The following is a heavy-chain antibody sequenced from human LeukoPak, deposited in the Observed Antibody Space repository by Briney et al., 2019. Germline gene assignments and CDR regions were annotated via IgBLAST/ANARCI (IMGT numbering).Heavy chain of an antibody. Sequence: YMSWIRQAPGKGLEWVSYISSSGSTIYYADSVKGRFTISRDKAKNSLYLQMNSLRAEDTSVYYCARDYGGYDYWGQGTLVTVSS. D-gene: IGHD4-23*01. CDR3: ARDYGGYDY. CDR1: Y. CDR2: ISSSGSTI. V-gene: IGHV3-11*01. J-gene: IGHJ4*02.